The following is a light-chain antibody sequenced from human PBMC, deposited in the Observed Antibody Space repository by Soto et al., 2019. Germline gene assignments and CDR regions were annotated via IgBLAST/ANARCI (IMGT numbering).Light chain of an antibody. CDR2: GAS. V-gene: IGKV3-20*01. CDR1: QSVRRNY. Sequence: EILLTQSPCPLSLSPGERVPLSCRASQSVRRNYLAWYQPKPGQAPRLLIYGASSRATGIPVRFSGSGSGTEFSLTISRLEPEDFAVYYCHQYGISPFGGGTKVDIK. J-gene: IGKJ4*01. CDR3: HQYGISP.